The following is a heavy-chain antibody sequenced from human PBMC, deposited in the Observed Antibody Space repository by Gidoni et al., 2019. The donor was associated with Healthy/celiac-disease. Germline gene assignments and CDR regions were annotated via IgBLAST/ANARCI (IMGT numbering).Heavy chain of an antibody. Sequence: QLQLQESGPGLVTPSGTLSLTSAVSGASISSSNWWSWVRQPPGKGLEWIGEIYHSGSTNYNSSLKSRVTISLDKSKNQFSLNLNSVIAADTAVYFCARLRSFDWSSWFDPWGQGTLVTVSS. J-gene: IGHJ5*02. CDR1: GASISSSNW. V-gene: IGHV4-4*02. CDR3: ARLRSFDWSSWFDP. D-gene: IGHD3-9*01. CDR2: IYHSGST.